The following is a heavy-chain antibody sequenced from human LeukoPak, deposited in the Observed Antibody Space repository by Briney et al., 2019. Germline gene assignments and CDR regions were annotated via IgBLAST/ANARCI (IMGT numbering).Heavy chain of an antibody. J-gene: IGHJ5*02. D-gene: IGHD3-10*01. Sequence: GESLRLSCAASGFTFHDAWMAWVRQAPGKGLEWVGRIKSSTDGGTTFYATPVKDRFTISRDDSKDTLYLQMNSLKTEDTAFYYCATDKPSYASGRNLWGQGTLVTVSS. V-gene: IGHV3-15*01. CDR1: GFTFHDAW. CDR3: ATDKPSYASGRNL. CDR2: IKSSTDGGTT.